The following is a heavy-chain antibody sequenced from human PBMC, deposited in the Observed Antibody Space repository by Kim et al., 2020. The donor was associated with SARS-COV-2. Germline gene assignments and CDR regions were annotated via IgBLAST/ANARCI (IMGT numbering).Heavy chain of an antibody. CDR2: ISWNSGSI. Sequence: GGSLRLSCAASGFTFDDYAMHWVRQAPGKGLEWVSGISWNSGSIGYADSVKGRFTISRDNAKNSLYLQMNSLRAEDTALYYCAKDIEAAAAGLDYWGQGTLVTVSS. J-gene: IGHJ4*02. V-gene: IGHV3-9*01. CDR3: AKDIEAAAAGLDY. D-gene: IGHD6-13*01. CDR1: GFTFDDYA.